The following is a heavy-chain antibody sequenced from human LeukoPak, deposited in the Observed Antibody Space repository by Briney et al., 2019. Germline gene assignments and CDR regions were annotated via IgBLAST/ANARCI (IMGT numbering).Heavy chain of an antibody. CDR3: ARDISASSLVDN. Sequence: GGSLRLSCAASGFTLSSYTMNWVRQAPGKGLEWVSYISSSSGTIYYADSVKGRFTISRDNAKNSLYLQMNSLRDEDTAVYYCARDISASSLVDNWGQGTLVTVSS. CDR1: GFTLSSYT. J-gene: IGHJ4*02. D-gene: IGHD1-26*01. V-gene: IGHV3-48*02. CDR2: ISSSSGTI.